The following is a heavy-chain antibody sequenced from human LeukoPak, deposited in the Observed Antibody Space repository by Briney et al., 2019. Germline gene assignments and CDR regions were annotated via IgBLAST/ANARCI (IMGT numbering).Heavy chain of an antibody. J-gene: IGHJ5*02. CDR3: ARERHIVATIWDNNWFDP. Sequence: PSETLSLTCTVSGGSISSGGYYWSWIRQHPGKGLEWIGYIYYSGSTYYNPPLKSRVTISVDTSKNQFSLKLSSVTAADTAVYYCARERHIVATIWDNNWFDPWGQGTLVTVSS. CDR1: GGSISSGGYY. V-gene: IGHV4-31*03. D-gene: IGHD5-12*01. CDR2: IYYSGST.